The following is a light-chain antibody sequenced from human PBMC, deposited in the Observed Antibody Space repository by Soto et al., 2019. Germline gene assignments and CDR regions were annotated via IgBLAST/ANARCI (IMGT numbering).Light chain of an antibody. CDR1: SSNIGAGYD. CDR2: GNS. J-gene: IGLJ1*01. CDR3: QSYASSLSGYV. Sequence: QSVLTQPPSVSGATGRRVTISCTGSSSNIGAGYDVHWYQQLPGTAPKLIIYGNSNRPSGVPDRFSGSKSGTSASLAITGLQAEDEAYYYCQSYASSLSGYVFGTGTKLTVL. V-gene: IGLV1-40*01.